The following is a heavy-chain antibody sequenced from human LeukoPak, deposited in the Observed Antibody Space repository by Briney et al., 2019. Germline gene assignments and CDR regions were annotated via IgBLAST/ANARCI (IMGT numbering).Heavy chain of an antibody. J-gene: IGHJ4*02. CDR2: IYYSRST. D-gene: IGHD3-10*01. Sequence: SETLSLTCTVSGGSISSSNYYWGWIRQPPGNVLEWIGSIYYSRSTYYNPSLKIRVPLSVDTSKNQFSLKLSSVTAADTDVYYCERRLGSGATPIYFDYWGQGTLVTVSS. CDR3: ERRLGSGATPIYFDY. CDR1: GGSISSSNYY. V-gene: IGHV4-39*01.